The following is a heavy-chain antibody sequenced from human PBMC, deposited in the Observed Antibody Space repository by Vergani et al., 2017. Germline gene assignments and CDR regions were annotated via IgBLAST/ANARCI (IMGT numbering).Heavy chain of an antibody. V-gene: IGHV1-69*01. D-gene: IGHD2-2*03. CDR2: IIPIFGTA. J-gene: IGHJ5*02. CDR3: ARDLRMDGYCSSTSCYGPYNWFDP. Sequence: QVQLVQSGAEVKKPGSSVKVSCKASGGNFSSYAISWVRQAPGQGLELMGGIIPIFGTANYAQKFQGRVTITADESTSTAYMELSSLRAEDTAVYYCARDLRMDGYCSSTSCYGPYNWFDPWGQGTLVTVSS. CDR1: GGNFSSYA.